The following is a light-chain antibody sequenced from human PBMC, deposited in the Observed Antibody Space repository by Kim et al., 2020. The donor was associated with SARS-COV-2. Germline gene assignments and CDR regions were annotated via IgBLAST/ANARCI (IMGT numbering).Light chain of an antibody. Sequence: GKSITITCTGTSSDVVGYNYVSWYQQHPGKAPKLMIYDVSNRPSGVSNRFSGSKSGNTASLTISGLQAEDEADYYCSSYTSSTTVVFGGGTQLTVL. J-gene: IGLJ2*01. CDR2: DVS. CDR3: SSYTSSTTVV. V-gene: IGLV2-14*03. CDR1: SSDVVGYNY.